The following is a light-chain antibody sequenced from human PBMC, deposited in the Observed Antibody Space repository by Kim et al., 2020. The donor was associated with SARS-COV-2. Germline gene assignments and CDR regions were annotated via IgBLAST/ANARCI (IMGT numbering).Light chain of an antibody. V-gene: IGKV1-16*01. J-gene: IGKJ2*01. CDR3: LQYNHFPFT. Sequence: SASVEDSVTITCRASQGISNYLAWFQHKPGNAPKSLIYGAITLQNGVPSRFVGSGRGTDFTLPINTLQPEDFATYSCLQYNHFPFTFGQGTKLEI. CDR1: QGISNY. CDR2: GAI.